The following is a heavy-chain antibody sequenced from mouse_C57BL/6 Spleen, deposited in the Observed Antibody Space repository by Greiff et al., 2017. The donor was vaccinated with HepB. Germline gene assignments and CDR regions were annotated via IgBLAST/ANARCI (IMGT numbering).Heavy chain of an antibody. J-gene: IGHJ2*01. CDR3: ARSGYYGNYVTDY. Sequence: QVQLQQSGAELVKPGASVKMSCKASGYTFTSYWITWVKQRPGQGLEWIGDIYPGSGSTNYNEKFKSKATLTVDTSSSTAYMQLSSLTSEDSAVYYCARSGYYGNYVTDYWGQGTTLTVSS. V-gene: IGHV1-55*01. CDR1: GYTFTSYW. CDR2: IYPGSGST. D-gene: IGHD2-1*01.